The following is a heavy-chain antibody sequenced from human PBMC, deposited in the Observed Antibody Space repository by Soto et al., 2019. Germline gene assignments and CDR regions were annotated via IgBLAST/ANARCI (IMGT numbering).Heavy chain of an antibody. CDR2: ISWNSGSI. CDR3: AKVIAARPKRGHHFDTDV. V-gene: IGHV3-9*01. CDR1: GFTFDDYA. D-gene: IGHD6-6*01. J-gene: IGHJ6*03. Sequence: SLRLSCAASGFTFDDYAMHWVRQAPGKGLEWVSGISWNSGSIGYADSVKGRFTISRDNAKNSLYLQMNSLRAEDTALYYCAKVIAARPKRGHHFDTDVWGTGT.